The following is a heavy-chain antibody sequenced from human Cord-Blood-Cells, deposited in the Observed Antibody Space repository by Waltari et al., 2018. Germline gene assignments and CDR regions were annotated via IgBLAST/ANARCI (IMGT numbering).Heavy chain of an antibody. D-gene: IGHD3-10*01. V-gene: IGHV1-8*01. J-gene: IGHJ4*02. CDR2: MNPNIGNT. CDR3: ARGLLWFGESQEGY. Sequence: QVQLVQSGAEVKKPGASVKVSCKASGYTFTSYDINWVRQATGQGLEWMGWMNPNIGNTGDAQKFQGRVTMTRNTSISTAYMELSSLRSEDTAVYYCARGLLWFGESQEGYWGQGTLVTVSS. CDR1: GYTFTSYD.